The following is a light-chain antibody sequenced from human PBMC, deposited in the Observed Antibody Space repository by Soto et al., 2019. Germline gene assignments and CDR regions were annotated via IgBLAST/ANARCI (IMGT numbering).Light chain of an antibody. Sequence: EIVLTQSPGTLSLSPGERATLSCRASQSVSSNYLAWYQQKPGQAPRLLIYGASSRATGIPDRFSGSGSGTDFTLTISRLEPEDFSVYYCQPYGSSRTFGQGTRLEIK. CDR1: QSVSSNY. CDR3: QPYGSSRT. CDR2: GAS. J-gene: IGKJ5*01. V-gene: IGKV3-20*01.